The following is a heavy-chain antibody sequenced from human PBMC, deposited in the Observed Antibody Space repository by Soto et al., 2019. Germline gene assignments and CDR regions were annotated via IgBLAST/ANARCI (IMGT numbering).Heavy chain of an antibody. CDR2: IYYSGST. V-gene: IGHV4-39*01. CDR1: GGSISSSSYY. J-gene: IGHJ6*02. D-gene: IGHD6-13*01. Sequence: SETLSLTCTVSGGSISSSSYYWGWIRQPPGKGLEWIGSIYYSGSTYYNPSLKSRVTISVDTSKNQFSLKLSSVTAADTAVYYCARPSRTSIAAAGIRYYYYGMDVWGQGTTVTVSS. CDR3: ARPSRTSIAAAGIRYYYYGMDV.